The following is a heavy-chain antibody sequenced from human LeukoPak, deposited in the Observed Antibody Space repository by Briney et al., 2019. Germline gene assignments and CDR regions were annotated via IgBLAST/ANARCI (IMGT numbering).Heavy chain of an antibody. Sequence: SETLSLTCTVSGGSISSYYWSWIRQPPGKGLEWIGYIFSSGNTYYNPSLKSRVTMSVDTSKNQFSLKLTSVTDAYTAVYYCARQGGSYSPFGFWGQGTLVTVSS. V-gene: IGHV4-59*08. CDR1: GGSISSYY. CDR2: IFSSGNT. CDR3: ARQGGSYSPFGF. D-gene: IGHD1-26*01. J-gene: IGHJ4*02.